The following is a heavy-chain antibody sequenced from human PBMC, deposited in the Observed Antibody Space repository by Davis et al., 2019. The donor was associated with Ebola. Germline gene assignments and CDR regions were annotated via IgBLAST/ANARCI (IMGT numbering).Heavy chain of an antibody. J-gene: IGHJ4*02. CDR1: GGTFSSYA. V-gene: IGHV1-69*13. CDR2: IIPIFGTA. D-gene: IGHD1-26*01. CDR3: ARDINLLPFPTTFDY. Sequence: SVKVSCKASGGTFSSYAISWVRQAPGQGLEWMGGIIPIFGTANYAQKFQGRVTITADESTSTAYMELSSLRSEDTAVYYCARDINLLPFPTTFDYWGQGTLVTVSS.